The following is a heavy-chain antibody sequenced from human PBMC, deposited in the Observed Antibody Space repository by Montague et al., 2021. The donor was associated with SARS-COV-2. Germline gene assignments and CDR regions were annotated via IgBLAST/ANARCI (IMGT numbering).Heavy chain of an antibody. J-gene: IGHJ5*02. D-gene: IGHD6-13*01. CDR1: GFTFSSYS. V-gene: IGHV3-48*04. CDR2: ISISSSTI. CDR3: AKDQSTQQLVRRWFDP. Sequence: SLRLSCAASGFTFSSYSMNWVRQAPGKGLEWVSYISISSSTIYYADSVKVRFTISRDNAKNSLYLQMNSLRAEDTAVYYCAKDQSTQQLVRRWFDPWGQGTLVTVSS.